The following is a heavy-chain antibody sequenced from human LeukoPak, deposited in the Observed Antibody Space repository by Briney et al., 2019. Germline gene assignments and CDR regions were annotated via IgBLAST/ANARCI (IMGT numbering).Heavy chain of an antibody. J-gene: IGHJ4*02. CDR2: ISYDGSNK. CDR1: GFTFSSYA. CDR3: ARPPRYFDWLLPFDY. V-gene: IGHV3-30-3*01. Sequence: QSGGSLRLSWAASGFTFSSYAMPWVRQAPGKGLEWVAVISYDGSNKYYADSVKGRFTISRDNSKNTLYLQMNSLRAEDTAVYYCARPPRYFDWLLPFDYWGQGTLVTVSS. D-gene: IGHD3-9*01.